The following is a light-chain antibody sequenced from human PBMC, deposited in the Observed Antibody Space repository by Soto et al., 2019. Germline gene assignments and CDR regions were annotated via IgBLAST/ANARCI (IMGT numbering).Light chain of an antibody. CDR2: GAS. V-gene: IGKV3-15*01. CDR1: QSVSSN. J-gene: IGKJ2*01. CDR3: QQYNNWPPMYT. Sequence: EIVMTQSPATLSVSPGERATLSCRASQSVSSNLAWYQQKPGLAPRLLIYGASTRATGIPARFSGSGSGTEFTLTISSLQSEDFAVYYCQQYNNWPPMYTCGQGTKLEIK.